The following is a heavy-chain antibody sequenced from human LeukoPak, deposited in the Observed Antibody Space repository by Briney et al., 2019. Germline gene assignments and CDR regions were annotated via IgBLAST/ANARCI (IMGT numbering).Heavy chain of an antibody. CDR1: GFTFSSYA. D-gene: IGHD4-17*01. CDR3: AKDVVSGDYSYFDY. V-gene: IGHV3-23*01. J-gene: IGHJ4*02. Sequence: GGSLRLSCAASGFTFSSYAMSWVRQAPGKGLEWVPAISGSGGSTYYADSVKGRFTISRDNSKNTLYLQMNSLRAEDTAVYYCAKDVVSGDYSYFDYWGQGTLVTVSS. CDR2: ISGSGGST.